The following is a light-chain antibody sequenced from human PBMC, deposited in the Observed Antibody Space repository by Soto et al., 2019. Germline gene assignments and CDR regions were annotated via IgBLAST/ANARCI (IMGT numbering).Light chain of an antibody. CDR1: QSVGRD. Sequence: EILMTQSPVTLSVSPGERVTLSCRASQSVGRDVAWYQQEPGQAPRLLIYGASARATGIPSRFSGNGAGTEFALTITSLQSEDFGVYYCQQYNTWHRTFGQGTKVDLK. CDR2: GAS. J-gene: IGKJ1*01. V-gene: IGKV3-15*01. CDR3: QQYNTWHRT.